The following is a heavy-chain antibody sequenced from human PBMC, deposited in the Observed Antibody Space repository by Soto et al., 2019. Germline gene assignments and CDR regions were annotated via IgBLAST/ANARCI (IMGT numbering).Heavy chain of an antibody. D-gene: IGHD4-4*01. Sequence: PSETLSLTCAVYGGSFSGYYWSWIRQPPGKGLEWIGEINHSGSTNYNPSLKSRVTISVDTSKNQFSLKLSSVTAADTAVYYCARAQYSNYLKMYYYYYYMDVWGKGTTVTVSS. V-gene: IGHV4-34*01. J-gene: IGHJ6*03. CDR1: GGSFSGYY. CDR2: INHSGST. CDR3: ARAQYSNYLKMYYYYYYMDV.